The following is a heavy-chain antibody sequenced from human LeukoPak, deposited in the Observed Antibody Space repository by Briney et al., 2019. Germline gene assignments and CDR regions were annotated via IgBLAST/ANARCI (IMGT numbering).Heavy chain of an antibody. D-gene: IGHD3-22*01. CDR2: IKEDGSEI. CDR3: AREYHYNSRGHGCSAH. J-gene: IGHJ4*02. CDR1: GFAFNTYW. V-gene: IGHV3-7*01. Sequence: PGGSLRLSCVASGFAFNTYWMTWVRQAPGKGLEWVANIKEDGSEIYYVDSVKGRFTISRDNAKNSLYLQINSLRAEDTAVYYCAREYHYNSRGHGCSAHWGQGTLVTVSS.